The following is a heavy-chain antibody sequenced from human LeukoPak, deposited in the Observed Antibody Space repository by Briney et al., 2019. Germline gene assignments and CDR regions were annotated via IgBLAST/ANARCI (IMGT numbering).Heavy chain of an antibody. CDR3: ARRISTRRGETCSSTSCYFDY. CDR1: GFSISSGYF. CDR2: IFRSGIT. D-gene: IGHD2-2*01. Sequence: SETLSLTCAVSGFSISSGYFWAWIRQSPGKGLEWIGSIFRSGITYYNPSLKSRITISVDTSKNQFSLRLSSVTAADTAVYYCARRISTRRGETCSSTSCYFDYWGQGTLVTVSS. V-gene: IGHV4-38-2*01. J-gene: IGHJ4*02.